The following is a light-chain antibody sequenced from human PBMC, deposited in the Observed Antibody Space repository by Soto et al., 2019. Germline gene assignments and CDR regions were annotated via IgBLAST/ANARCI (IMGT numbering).Light chain of an antibody. Sequence: QSALTQPASVSGSPGQSITISCTGTSSDIGYYDYVSWYQQHPGKAPKLVISDVSDRPSGVSNRFTGSKSDNTASLTISGQEGEDEDDYYCSSYTSRNTVVFGGGTKVTVL. CDR3: SSYTSRNTVV. V-gene: IGLV2-14*03. CDR2: DVS. CDR1: SSDIGYYDY. J-gene: IGLJ2*01.